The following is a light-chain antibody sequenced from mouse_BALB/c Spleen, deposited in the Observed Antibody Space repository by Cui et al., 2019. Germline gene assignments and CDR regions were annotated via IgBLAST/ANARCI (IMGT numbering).Light chain of an antibody. CDR2: WAS. CDR3: HQYLSSLT. V-gene: IGKV8-27*01. J-gene: IGKJ5*01. Sequence: NIMMTQSQSSLAVSAGEKVTTSGKSSRSVLYSSNQKIYLAWYQQKPGQSPKLLIYWASTRESGVPDRFTGSGSGTDFTLTISSVQAEDLAVYYCHQYLSSLTFGAGTKLELK. CDR1: RSVLYSSNQKIY.